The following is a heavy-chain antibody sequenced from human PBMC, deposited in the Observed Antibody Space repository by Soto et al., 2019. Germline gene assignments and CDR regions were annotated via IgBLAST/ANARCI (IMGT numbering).Heavy chain of an antibody. CDR1: GYTFTGYY. CDR3: ARHGSYGSGSPMDY. Sequence: ASVKVSCKASGYTFTGYYMHWVRQAPGQGLEWMGWINPNSGGTNYAQNFQGWVTMTRDTSISTAYMELSRLKSDDTAVYYCARHGSYGSGSPMDYWGQGTLVTVSS. J-gene: IGHJ4*02. D-gene: IGHD3-10*01. CDR2: INPNSGGT. V-gene: IGHV1-2*04.